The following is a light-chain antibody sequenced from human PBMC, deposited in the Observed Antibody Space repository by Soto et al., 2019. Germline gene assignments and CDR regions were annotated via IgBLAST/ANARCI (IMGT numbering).Light chain of an antibody. CDR1: QSITTW. V-gene: IGKV1-5*01. CDR3: QQYNGYSTWP. J-gene: IGKJ1*01. Sequence: QMIQPPASGTTNVEYSVTITCRASQSITTWLAWYQQRPGKAPKLLIYDVSSLQSGVPSRFSGSGSGTEFTLTISTLQPDDFATYYCQQYNGYSTWPFGQGANVDVK. CDR2: DVS.